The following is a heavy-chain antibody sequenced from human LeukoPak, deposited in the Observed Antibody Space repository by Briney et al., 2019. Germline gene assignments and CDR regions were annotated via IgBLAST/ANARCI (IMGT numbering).Heavy chain of an antibody. V-gene: IGHV3-20*04. CDR1: GFTFDDYG. CDR3: ASRRLGAINAFDM. D-gene: IGHD3-16*01. CDR2: INWYGGDT. Sequence: GGSLRLSCAASGFTFDDYGMTWVRQAPGKGLEWVSGINWYGGDTIYADSVKGRFTIPRDNAKNSLYLQMNSLRAEDTALYYCASRRLGAINAFDMWGQGTMVTVSS. J-gene: IGHJ3*02.